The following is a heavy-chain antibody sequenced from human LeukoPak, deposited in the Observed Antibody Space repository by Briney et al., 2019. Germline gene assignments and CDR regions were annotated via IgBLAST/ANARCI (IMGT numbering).Heavy chain of an antibody. V-gene: IGHV3-66*01. CDR2: IYSGGST. J-gene: IGHJ5*02. CDR3: ARVNPYYYDSSGYQNWFDP. D-gene: IGHD3-22*01. Sequence: GGSLRLSCAASGFTVSSNYMSWVRQAPGKGLEWVSVIYSGGSTYYADSVKGRFTISRDNSKNTLYLQMNSLRAEDTAVYYCARVNPYYYDSSGYQNWFDPWGQGTLVTVSS. CDR1: GFTVSSNY.